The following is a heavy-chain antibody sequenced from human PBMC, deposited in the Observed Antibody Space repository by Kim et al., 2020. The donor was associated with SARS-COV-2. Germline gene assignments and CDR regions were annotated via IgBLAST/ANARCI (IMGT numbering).Heavy chain of an antibody. J-gene: IGHJ4*02. Sequence: SETLSLTCAVYGGSFSGYYWSWIRQPPGKGLEWIGEINHSGSTDYNPSLKSRVTISVDTSKNQFSLKLSSVTAADTAVYYCARGAPMVRGVRKARYYFDYWGQGTLVTVSS. D-gene: IGHD3-10*01. CDR3: ARGAPMVRGVRKARYYFDY. CDR2: INHSGST. V-gene: IGHV4-34*01. CDR1: GGSFSGYY.